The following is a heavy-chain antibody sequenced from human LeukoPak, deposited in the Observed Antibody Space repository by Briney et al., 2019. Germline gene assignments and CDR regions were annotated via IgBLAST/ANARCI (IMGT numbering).Heavy chain of an antibody. Sequence: GGSLRLSCTASGFTFSDYAMSWVRQAPGKGLEWVGFIRNKANGGTADYAASVKGRFTISRDDSKTIAYLQMNSLKTEDTAVYYCSRAYSTGWLGIDDYWGQGALVTVSS. CDR3: SRAYSTGWLGIDDY. V-gene: IGHV3-49*04. CDR1: GFTFSDYA. D-gene: IGHD6-19*01. J-gene: IGHJ4*02. CDR2: IRNKANGGTA.